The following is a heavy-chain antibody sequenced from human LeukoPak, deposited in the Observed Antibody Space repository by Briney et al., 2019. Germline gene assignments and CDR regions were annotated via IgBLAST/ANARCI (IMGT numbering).Heavy chain of an antibody. J-gene: IGHJ4*02. CDR2: ISSSSSYI. D-gene: IGHD3-22*01. V-gene: IGHV3-21*01. Sequence: PSETLSLTCTVSGGSISSYYWSWIRQPPGKGLEWVSSISSSSSYIYYADSVKGRFTISRDNAKNSLYLQMNSLRAEDTAVYYCARDTYYYDSSGYYGKTYSIDYWGQGTLVTVSS. CDR3: ARDTYYYDSSGYYGKTYSIDY. CDR1: GGSISSYY.